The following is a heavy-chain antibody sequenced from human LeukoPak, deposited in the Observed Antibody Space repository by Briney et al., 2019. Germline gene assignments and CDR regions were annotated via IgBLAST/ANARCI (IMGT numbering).Heavy chain of an antibody. J-gene: IGHJ4*02. D-gene: IGHD4-17*01. CDR3: ARRLTTVSGDYFDY. Sequence: SETLSLTCTVSGGSISRYYWSWIRQPPGKGLEWIGYIYYSGSTNYNPSLKSRVTISVDTSKNQFSLKLSSVTAADTAVYYCARRLTTVSGDYFDYWGQGTLVTVSS. CDR1: GGSISRYY. V-gene: IGHV4-59*08. CDR2: IYYSGST.